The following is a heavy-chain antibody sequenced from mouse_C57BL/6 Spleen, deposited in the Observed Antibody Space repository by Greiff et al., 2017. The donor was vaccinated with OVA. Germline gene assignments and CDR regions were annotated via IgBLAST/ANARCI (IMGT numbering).Heavy chain of an antibody. CDR2: IDTNSGGT. Sequence: QVQLQQPGAELVKPGASVKLSCKASGYTFTSYWMHWVKQRPGRGLEWIGRIDTNSGGTKYNEKFQSKATLTVDKPSSSAYMQLSSLTSEDSAVYYCARTTVVATGGYCDVWGTGTTVTVSS. V-gene: IGHV1-72*01. D-gene: IGHD1-1*01. CDR3: ARTTVVATGGYCDV. J-gene: IGHJ1*03. CDR1: GYTFTSYW.